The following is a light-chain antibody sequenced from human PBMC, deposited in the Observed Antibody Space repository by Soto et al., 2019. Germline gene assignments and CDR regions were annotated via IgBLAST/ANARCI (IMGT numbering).Light chain of an antibody. CDR3: SSYTTSNTRQIV. CDR1: SSDVGGYNY. J-gene: IGLJ1*01. V-gene: IGLV2-14*03. CDR2: DVS. Sequence: QSVLTQPASVSGSPGQSITISCTGTSSDVGGYNYVSWYQHRPGKAPKLMIYDVSNRPSGVSNRFSGSKSGNTASLTISGLQPEDEVDYYCSSYTTSNTRQIVFGTGTKVTVL.